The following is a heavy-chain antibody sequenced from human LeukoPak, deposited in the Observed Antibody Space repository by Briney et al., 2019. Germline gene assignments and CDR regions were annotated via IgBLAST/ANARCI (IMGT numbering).Heavy chain of an antibody. D-gene: IGHD6-19*01. J-gene: IGHJ6*02. V-gene: IGHV5-51*01. CDR3: ARHIAVAYYYYGMDV. CDR2: IYPGDSDT. CDR1: GYSFTSYW. Sequence: GESLKISCKGSGYSFTSYWIGWVRQMPGKGLEWMGIIYPGDSDTRYSPSFQGQVTISADKSISTAYLQWSSLKASDTAMYYCARHIAVAYYYYGMDVWGQGTTVTVYS.